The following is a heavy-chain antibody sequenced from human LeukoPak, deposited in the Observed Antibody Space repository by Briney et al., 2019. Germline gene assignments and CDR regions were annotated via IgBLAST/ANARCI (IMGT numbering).Heavy chain of an antibody. CDR1: GFTFDDYA. CDR2: ISGDGGST. Sequence: PGGSLRLSCAASGFTFDDYAMHWVRQAPGKGLEWVSLISGDGGSTYYADSVKGRFTISRDNSKNSLYLQMNSLRTEDTALYYCAKDKSYSSSSVYNAFGIWGQGTMVTVSS. V-gene: IGHV3-43*02. D-gene: IGHD6-6*01. J-gene: IGHJ3*02. CDR3: AKDKSYSSSSVYNAFGI.